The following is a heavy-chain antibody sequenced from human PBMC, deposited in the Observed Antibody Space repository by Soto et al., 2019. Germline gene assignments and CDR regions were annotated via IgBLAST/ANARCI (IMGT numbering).Heavy chain of an antibody. V-gene: IGHV4-34*01. J-gene: IGHJ4*01. D-gene: IGHD2-21*01. CDR2: INHSGST. CDR3: ARARYTLLSVP. Sequence: PSETLSLTCGVYGGSFSDYYWSWIRQPPGKGLEWIGEINHSGSTNYNPSLRSRVTISVDTPKNQFSLNLSSVTAADTAVYYCARARYTLLSVPWGQGTLVTVSS. CDR1: GGSFSDYY.